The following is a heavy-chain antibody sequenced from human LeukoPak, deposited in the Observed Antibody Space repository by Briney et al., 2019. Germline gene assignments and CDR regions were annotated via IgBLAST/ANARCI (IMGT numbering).Heavy chain of an antibody. CDR3: ARGGPTAWY. Sequence: GGSLRFSCAASGFTFSSYWMSGVRQAPGKGLEWVANIKQDGSEKYYVDSVKGRFTISRDNAKNSRYLQMNSLRAEDTAVYYCARGGPTAWYWGQGTLVTVSS. CDR2: IKQDGSEK. J-gene: IGHJ4*02. CDR1: GFTFSSYW. V-gene: IGHV3-7*03. D-gene: IGHD1-26*01.